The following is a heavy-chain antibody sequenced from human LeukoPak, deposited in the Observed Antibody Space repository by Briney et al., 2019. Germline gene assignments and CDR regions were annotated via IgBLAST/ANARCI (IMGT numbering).Heavy chain of an antibody. V-gene: IGHV4-61*09. CDR1: GGSISSLGYY. J-gene: IGHJ4*02. CDR3: ARDPYCSSTSCYDS. D-gene: IGHD2-2*01. CDR2: IYTSGST. Sequence: PSETLALTCTVSGGSISSLGYYWSWIRQPAGKGLEWIGHIYTSGSTNYNPSLESRVTISLDTSKNQFSLKLSSVTAADTAVYYCARDPYCSSTSCYDSWGQGTLVTVSS.